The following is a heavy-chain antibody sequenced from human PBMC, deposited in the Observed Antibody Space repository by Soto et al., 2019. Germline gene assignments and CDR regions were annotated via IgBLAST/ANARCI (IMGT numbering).Heavy chain of an antibody. CDR3: ARVGRGVYGMDV. CDR2: ITSDSSTI. V-gene: IGHV3-48*02. J-gene: IGHJ6*02. CDR1: GFTFSRYS. D-gene: IGHD2-8*01. Sequence: EVQLVESGGGLVQPGGSLRLSCAASGFTFSRYSINWVRQAPGQGLEWFSYITSDSSTISYADSVKGRFTVSRDNAKNSLYLQMNSLRDEDTAVYYCARVGRGVYGMDVWGQGTSVTVSS.